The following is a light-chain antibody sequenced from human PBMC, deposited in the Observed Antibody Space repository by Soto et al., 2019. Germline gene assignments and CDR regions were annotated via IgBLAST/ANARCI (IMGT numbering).Light chain of an antibody. V-gene: IGKV3-15*01. CDR1: HNVANDY. J-gene: IGKJ5*01. CDR3: QEDNTSPPIT. CDR2: GAS. Sequence: VLRRSAGTLSLCPGERAKLSVSGIHNVANDYLGWHRKQPGQARRLLIYGASTRATGIPARFSGSVSGTEFTLTSSRLQYEDFAVFSWQEDNTSPPITLAQGTRLEIK.